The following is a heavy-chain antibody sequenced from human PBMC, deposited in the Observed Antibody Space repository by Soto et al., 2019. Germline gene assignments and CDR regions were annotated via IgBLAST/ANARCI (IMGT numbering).Heavy chain of an antibody. CDR3: ASLSHNCSSTSCYSHYYYMDV. Sequence: ASVKVSCKAFGYTFTSYDIHWVRQATGQGLDWMGWMNPNSGNTGYAQKFQGRVTMTRNTSISTAYMELSSLRSEDTAVYYCASLSHNCSSTSCYSHYYYMDVWGKGTTVTVS. CDR2: MNPNSGNT. V-gene: IGHV1-8*01. CDR1: GYTFTSYD. D-gene: IGHD2-2*01. J-gene: IGHJ6*03.